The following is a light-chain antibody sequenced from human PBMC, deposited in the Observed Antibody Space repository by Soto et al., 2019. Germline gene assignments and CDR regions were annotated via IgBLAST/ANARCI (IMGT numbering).Light chain of an antibody. CDR1: QSLLHSNGYNY. Sequence: DIVMTQSPLSLPVTPGEPASISCRSSQSLLHSNGYNYLDWYLQKPGQSPQLLIYLGSNRASGVSDRLSGSGSGTDVTLKISRVEAEDVGVYYCMQALQTRWTFGQGTKVEIK. J-gene: IGKJ1*01. CDR3: MQALQTRWT. CDR2: LGS. V-gene: IGKV2-28*01.